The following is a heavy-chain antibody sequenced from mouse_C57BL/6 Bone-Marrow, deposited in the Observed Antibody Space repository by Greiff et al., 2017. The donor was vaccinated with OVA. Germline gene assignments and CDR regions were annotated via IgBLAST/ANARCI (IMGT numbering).Heavy chain of an antibody. V-gene: IGHV1-78*01. J-gene: IGHJ1*03. CDR3: ARVPDGYYLYWYFDV. CDR2: IYPRDGST. CDR1: GYTFTDHT. Sequence: VQLQQSDAELVKPGASVKISCKVSGYTFTDHTIHWMKQRPEQGLEWIGYIYPRDGSTKYNEKFKGKATLTADKSSSTAYMQLNSLTSEDSAVYFCARVPDGYYLYWYFDVWGTGTTVTVSA. D-gene: IGHD2-3*01.